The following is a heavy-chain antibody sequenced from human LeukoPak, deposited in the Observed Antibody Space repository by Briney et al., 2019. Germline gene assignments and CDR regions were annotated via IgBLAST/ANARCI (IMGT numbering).Heavy chain of an antibody. CDR3: ASSPCPVPAATRFDY. CDR1: GGSISSYY. J-gene: IGHJ4*02. D-gene: IGHD2-2*01. V-gene: IGHV4-59*01. Sequence: PSETLSLTCTVSGGSISSYYWSWIRQPPGKGLEWIGYIYYSGSTNYNPSLKSRVTISVDTSKNQFSLKLSSVTAADTDVYYCASSPCPVPAATRFDYWGQGTLVTVSS. CDR2: IYYSGST.